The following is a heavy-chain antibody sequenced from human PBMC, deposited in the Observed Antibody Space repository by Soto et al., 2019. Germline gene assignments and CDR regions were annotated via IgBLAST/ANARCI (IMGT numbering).Heavy chain of an antibody. CDR3: VKGTAWMQNWFDS. D-gene: IGHD2-21*02. CDR1: GFTFGTYA. J-gene: IGHJ5*01. V-gene: IGHV3-23*01. CDR2: ISSYGRST. Sequence: PGRSLSRSCAASGFTFGTYARNWVRQVPGKGLEWVSAISSYGRSTSYADSVKGRFTISRADSKNTLYLQMSSLRPEDTAVYYGVKGTAWMQNWFDSWGQGALVTGSS.